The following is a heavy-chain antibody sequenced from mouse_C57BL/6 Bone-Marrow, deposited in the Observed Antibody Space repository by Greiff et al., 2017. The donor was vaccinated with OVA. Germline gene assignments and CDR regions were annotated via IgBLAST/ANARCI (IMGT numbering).Heavy chain of an antibody. CDR2: ISYDGSN. CDR3: ARDRY. J-gene: IGHJ2*01. Sequence: EVKLMESGPGLVKPSQSLSLTCSVTGYSITSGYYWNWIRQFPGNKLEWMGYISYDGSNNYNPSLKNRISITRDTSKNQFFLKLNSVTTEDTATYYCARDRYWGQGTTLTVSS. V-gene: IGHV3-6*01. CDR1: GYSITSGYY.